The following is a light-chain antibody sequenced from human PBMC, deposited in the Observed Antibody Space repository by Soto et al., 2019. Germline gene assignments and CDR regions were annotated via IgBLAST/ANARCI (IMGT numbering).Light chain of an antibody. J-gene: IGKJ3*01. CDR2: GAS. Sequence: EIVLTQSPGTLSLSPGERATLSCRASQSVSSSYLAWYQQKPGQAPRLLIYGASSRATGITDRFSGSGSGTDFTLTISRLEPEDFAVYYCQQYGSSPITFGPGNKVDIK. CDR1: QSVSSSY. V-gene: IGKV3-20*01. CDR3: QQYGSSPIT.